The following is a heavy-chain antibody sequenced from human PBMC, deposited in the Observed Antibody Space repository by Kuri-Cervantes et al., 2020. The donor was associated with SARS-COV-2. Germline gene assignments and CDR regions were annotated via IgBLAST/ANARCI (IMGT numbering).Heavy chain of an antibody. CDR1: GGSISSSNW. Sequence: SETLSLTCAVSGGSISSSNWWSWVRQPPGKGLEWIGEIYHSGSTNYNPSLKSRVTISVDTSKNQFSLKLSSVTAADTAVYYCARHGSGYVYSYGYGFDYWGQGTLVTVSS. CDR3: ARHGSGYVYSYGYGFDY. D-gene: IGHD5-18*01. J-gene: IGHJ4*02. V-gene: IGHV4-4*02. CDR2: IYHSGST.